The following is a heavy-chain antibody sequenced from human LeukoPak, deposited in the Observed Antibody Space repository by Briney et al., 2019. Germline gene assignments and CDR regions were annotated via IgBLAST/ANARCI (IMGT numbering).Heavy chain of an antibody. CDR2: ISSRSSYI. CDR3: ARSGYSSSCSDY. Sequence: PGGSQSLSCAPSGFIFSSYSTNWARHAPGKGLEWVSSISSRSSYIYYADSVKGRFTISRDNAKNSLYLQMNSLRAEDTAVYYCARSGYSSSCSDYWGQGTLVTVSS. CDR1: GFIFSSYS. D-gene: IGHD6-13*01. V-gene: IGHV3-21*01. J-gene: IGHJ4*02.